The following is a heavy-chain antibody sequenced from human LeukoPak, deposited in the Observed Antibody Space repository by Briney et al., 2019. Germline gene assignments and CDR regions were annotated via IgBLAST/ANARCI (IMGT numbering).Heavy chain of an antibody. J-gene: IGHJ4*02. CDR2: IIPIFGTA. D-gene: IGHD6-19*01. CDR1: GGTFSSYA. V-gene: IGHV1-69*13. CDR3: AGAPLDSSGWYGDY. Sequence: ASVKVSCKASGGTFSSYAISWVRQAPGQGLEWMGGIIPIFGTANYAQKFQGRVTIAADESTSTAYMELSSLRSEDTAVYYCAGAPLDSSGWYGDYWGQGTLVTVSS.